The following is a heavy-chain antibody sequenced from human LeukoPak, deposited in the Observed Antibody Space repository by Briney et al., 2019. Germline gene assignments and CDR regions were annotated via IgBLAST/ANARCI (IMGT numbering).Heavy chain of an antibody. J-gene: IGHJ4*02. D-gene: IGHD5-24*01. V-gene: IGHV4-39*01. Sequence: KSSETLSLTCSVSGGSISSSSSYWGWIRQPPGKGLEWIGSIYYSGSSFDNPALKSRVTISVDTSKNRFSLKLSSVTAADTAVYYCAGHRSGWLQSSFDYWGQGTLVTVSS. CDR1: GGSISSSSSY. CDR2: IYYSGSS. CDR3: AGHRSGWLQSSFDY.